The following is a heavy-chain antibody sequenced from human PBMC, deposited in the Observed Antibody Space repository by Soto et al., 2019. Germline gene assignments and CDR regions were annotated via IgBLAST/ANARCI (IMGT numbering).Heavy chain of an antibody. V-gene: IGHV4-59*01. J-gene: IGHJ6*02. D-gene: IGHD2-8*01. CDR1: GGSISSYY. CDR3: ARRYCTNRVCLRGPYYYYYYGMEA. Sequence: PSETLSLTCTVSGGSISSYYWSWIRQPPGEGLEWIWYIYYSGSTNYNPALKSRVTRSVDTSKNQFSLRLSSVTAAHTAVYYCARRYCTNRVCLRGPYYYYYYGMEAGGQGTTVTVSS. CDR2: IYYSGST.